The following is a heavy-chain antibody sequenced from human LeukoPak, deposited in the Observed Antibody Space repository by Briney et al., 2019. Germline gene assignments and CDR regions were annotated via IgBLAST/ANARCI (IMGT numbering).Heavy chain of an antibody. Sequence: GGSLRLSCAASGFTFSSYGMHWVRQGPGKGLEWVAFIRYDGSNKYYADSVKGRFTISRDNSKNTLYLQMNSLRAEDTAVYYCAKEINYYDAFDIWGQGTLVTVSS. CDR3: AKEINYYDAFDI. D-gene: IGHD3-10*01. CDR1: GFTFSSYG. V-gene: IGHV3-30*02. J-gene: IGHJ3*02. CDR2: IRYDGSNK.